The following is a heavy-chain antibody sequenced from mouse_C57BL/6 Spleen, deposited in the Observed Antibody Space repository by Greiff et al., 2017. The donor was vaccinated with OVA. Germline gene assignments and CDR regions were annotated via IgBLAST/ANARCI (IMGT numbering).Heavy chain of an antibody. J-gene: IGHJ3*01. CDR1: GFTFSDYG. D-gene: IGHD1-1*01. CDR2: ISSGSSTI. Sequence: EVQLQESGGGLVKPGGSLKLSCAASGFTFSDYGMHWVRQAPEKGLEWVAYISSGSSTIYYADTVKGRFTISRDNAKNTLFLQMTSLRSEDTAMYYCARPYYYGSSYTWFAYWGQGTLVTVSA. V-gene: IGHV5-17*01. CDR3: ARPYYYGSSYTWFAY.